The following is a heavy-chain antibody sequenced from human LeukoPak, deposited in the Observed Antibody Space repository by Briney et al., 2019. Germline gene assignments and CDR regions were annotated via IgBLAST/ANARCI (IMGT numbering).Heavy chain of an antibody. D-gene: IGHD3-9*01. J-gene: IGHJ4*02. CDR1: GFTFSSYA. V-gene: IGHV3-30*04. CDR3: ARSGNYDILTGYPSYYFDY. Sequence: GGSLRLSCAASGFTFSSYAMHWVRQAPGKGLEWVAVISYDGSNKYYADSVKGRFTISRDNSKNTLYLQINSLRAEDTAVYYCARSGNYDILTGYPSYYFDYWGQGTLVTVSS. CDR2: ISYDGSNK.